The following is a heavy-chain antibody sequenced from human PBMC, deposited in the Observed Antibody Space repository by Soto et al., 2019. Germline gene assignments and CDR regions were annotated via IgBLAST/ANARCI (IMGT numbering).Heavy chain of an antibody. CDR3: SGCSGGACHQNYGMDV. V-gene: IGHV3-21*01. D-gene: IGHD2-15*01. Sequence: EVHLVESGGGLVKPGGSLRLSCAVSGFTFSSCTMNWVRQAPGKGLEWVSSISPITSHIYYADSVKGRFTISRDKAKKSLFLQMNSLRAEDTAVYYCSGCSGGACHQNYGMDVWGPGTTVTVS. CDR1: GFTFSSCT. CDR2: ISPITSHI. J-gene: IGHJ6*02.